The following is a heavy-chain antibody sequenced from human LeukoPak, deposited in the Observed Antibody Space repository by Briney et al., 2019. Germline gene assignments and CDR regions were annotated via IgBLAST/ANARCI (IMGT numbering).Heavy chain of an antibody. CDR2: IIPIFGTA. J-gene: IGHJ3*01. CDR3: ARDKGEYYYDSSGYRDAFDV. Sequence: SVKVSCKASGYTFTGYYMHWVRQAPGQGLEWMGGIIPIFGTANYAQKFQGRVTITADESTSTAYMELSSLRSEDTAVYYCARDKGEYYYDSSGYRDAFDVWGQGTMVTVSS. CDR1: GYTFTGYY. D-gene: IGHD3-22*01. V-gene: IGHV1-69*13.